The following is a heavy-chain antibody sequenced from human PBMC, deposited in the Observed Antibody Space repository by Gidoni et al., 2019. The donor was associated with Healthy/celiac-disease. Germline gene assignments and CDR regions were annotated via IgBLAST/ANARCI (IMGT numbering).Heavy chain of an antibody. V-gene: IGHV4-59*01. CDR2: IYDSGST. CDR1: GGAISSYY. Sequence: QVQLQESGPGLVKPSETLSLTCTVSGGAISSYYWSWLRQPPGKGLEWIGYIYDSGSTNYNPSLKSRVTISVDTSKNQFALKLSSVTAADTAVYYCARGWGGFDYWGQGTLVTVSS. CDR3: ARGWGGFDY. D-gene: IGHD3-16*01. J-gene: IGHJ4*02.